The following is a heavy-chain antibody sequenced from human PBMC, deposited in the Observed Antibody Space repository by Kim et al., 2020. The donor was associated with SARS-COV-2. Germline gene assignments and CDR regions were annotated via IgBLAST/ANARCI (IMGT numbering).Heavy chain of an antibody. CDR1: GFTFSNYA. D-gene: IGHD5-18*01. CDR2: IRGGGANP. CDR3: ARSLYSDGSDAFDI. J-gene: IGHJ3*02. Sequence: GGSLRLSCAASGFTFSNYAMNWVRQAPGEGLEWVSSIRGGGANPYYADSVKGRFTISRDNSKNTLYLQMNSLTGDDTAVYYCARSLYSDGSDAFDIWGLGTLVTVSS. V-gene: IGHV3-23*01.